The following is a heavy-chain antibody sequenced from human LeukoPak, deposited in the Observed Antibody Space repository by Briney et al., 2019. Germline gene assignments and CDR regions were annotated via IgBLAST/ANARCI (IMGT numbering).Heavy chain of an antibody. Sequence: GGSLRLSCAASGFTFSSHWMHWVRQAPGKGLVWVSRINSDGSSTSYADSVKGRFTISRDNAKNTLYLQMNSLRAEDTAVYYCARVPVGVGSGSYWGNWFDPWGQGTLVTVSS. CDR2: INSDGSST. CDR3: ARVPVGVGSGSYWGNWFDP. D-gene: IGHD3-10*01. CDR1: GFTFSSHW. J-gene: IGHJ5*02. V-gene: IGHV3-74*01.